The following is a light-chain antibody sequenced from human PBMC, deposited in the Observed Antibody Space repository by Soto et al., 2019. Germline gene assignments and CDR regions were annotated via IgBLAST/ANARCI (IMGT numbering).Light chain of an antibody. CDR1: QNIGVY. V-gene: IGKV3-11*01. CDR3: VQRSIWPWT. Sequence: EIVLTQSPGTLSLSPGDRATLSCRASQNIGVYLAWYQQRPGQALRLLIYDASNRATGIPARFSGSGSGTDFTLTISSLEPEDFAVYHCVQRSIWPWTCGQGSKVEIK. CDR2: DAS. J-gene: IGKJ1*01.